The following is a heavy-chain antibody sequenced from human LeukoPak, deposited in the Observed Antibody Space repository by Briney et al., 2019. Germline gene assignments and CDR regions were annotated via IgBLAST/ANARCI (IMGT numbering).Heavy chain of an antibody. D-gene: IGHD3-10*01. CDR2: IYTSGST. CDR1: GGSISSYY. CDR3: AKYGSGSYPRRWFDP. V-gene: IGHV4-4*07. Sequence: SETLSLTCTVSGGSISSYYWSWVRQPAGKGLEWIGRIYTSGSTNYNPSLKSRVTMSVDTSKNQFSLKLSSVTAADTAVYYCAKYGSGSYPRRWFDPWGQGTLVTVSS. J-gene: IGHJ5*02.